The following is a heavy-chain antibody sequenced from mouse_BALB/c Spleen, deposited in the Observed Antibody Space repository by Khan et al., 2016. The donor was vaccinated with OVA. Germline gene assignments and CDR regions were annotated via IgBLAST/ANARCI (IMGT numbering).Heavy chain of an antibody. CDR2: INPSSGYT. J-gene: IGHJ2*01. CDR3: ARDRIDY. CDR1: GYTFSTYW. V-gene: IGHV1-7*01. Sequence: QVQLKQSGAELAKPGASVKMSCKASGYTFSTYWIHWVKQRPGQGLEWIGYINPSSGYTYYNQRFNDKATLTADKSSSTAYMQLSSLTSEDSAVYCWARDRIDYWGQGTTLTVSS.